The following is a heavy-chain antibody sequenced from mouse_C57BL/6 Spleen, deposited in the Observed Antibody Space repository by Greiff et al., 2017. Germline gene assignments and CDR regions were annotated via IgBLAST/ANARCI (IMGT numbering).Heavy chain of an antibody. D-gene: IGHD1-1*01. CDR1: GYTFTSYW. J-gene: IGHJ2*01. Sequence: VQLQQPGAELVKPGASVKLSCKASGYTFTSYWMHWVKQRPGQGLEWIGMIHPNSGSTNYNEKFKSKATLTVDKSSSTAYMQLSSLTSEDSAVYYCARRAPSLRSSGDYFDYWGQGTTLTVSS. CDR3: ARRAPSLRSSGDYFDY. CDR2: IHPNSGST. V-gene: IGHV1-64*01.